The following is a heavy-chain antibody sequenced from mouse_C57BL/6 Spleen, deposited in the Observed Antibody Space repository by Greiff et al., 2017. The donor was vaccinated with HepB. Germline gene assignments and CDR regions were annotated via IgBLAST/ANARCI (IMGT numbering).Heavy chain of an antibody. Sequence: VQLQQPGAELVKPGASVKMSCKASGYTFTSYWITWVKQRPGQGLEWIGDIYPGSGSTNYNEKFKSKATLTVDTSSSTAYMQLSSLTSEDSAVYYCARPYGRSSRGFAYWGQGTLVTVSA. CDR2: IYPGSGST. CDR3: ARPYGRSSRGFAY. V-gene: IGHV1-55*01. D-gene: IGHD1-1*01. CDR1: GYTFTSYW. J-gene: IGHJ3*01.